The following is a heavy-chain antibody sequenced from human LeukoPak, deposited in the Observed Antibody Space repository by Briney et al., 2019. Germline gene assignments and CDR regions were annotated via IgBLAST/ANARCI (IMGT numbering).Heavy chain of an antibody. CDR3: ARGASSGKNYYGMDV. Sequence: ASVTVSFTASGYTFTGYYMHWVRQAPGQGLEWMGWINPNSGGTNYAQKFQGRVTMTRDTSISTAYMELSRLRSDDTAVYYCARGASSGKNYYGMDVWGQGTTVTVSS. D-gene: IGHD6-19*01. CDR1: GYTFTGYY. V-gene: IGHV1-2*02. CDR2: INPNSGGT. J-gene: IGHJ6*02.